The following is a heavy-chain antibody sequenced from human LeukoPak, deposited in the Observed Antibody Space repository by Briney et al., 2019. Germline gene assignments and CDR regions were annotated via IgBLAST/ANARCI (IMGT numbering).Heavy chain of an antibody. CDR1: GGTFSSYA. Sequence: SVKVSCKASGGTFSSYAISWVRQAPGQGLEWMGGIIPIFGIANYAQKFQGRVTITADKSTSTAYMELSSLRSEDTAVYYCARDRGDGYNSRFDYWGQGTLVTVSS. D-gene: IGHD5-24*01. J-gene: IGHJ4*02. CDR2: IIPIFGIA. V-gene: IGHV1-69*17. CDR3: ARDRGDGYNSRFDY.